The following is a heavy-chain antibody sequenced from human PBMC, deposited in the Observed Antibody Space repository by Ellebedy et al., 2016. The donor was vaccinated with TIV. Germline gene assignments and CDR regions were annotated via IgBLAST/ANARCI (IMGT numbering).Heavy chain of an antibody. Sequence: MPSETLSLTCTVSGGSISSSSYYGGCLRQPPGKGLEWIGSIYFSGSTYYNPSRKSRVTTSVDTSKNQFSLKLSSVTAADTAVYYCARHASYYDSSGYSGYYFDYWGQGTLVTVSS. V-gene: IGHV4-39*01. CDR2: IYFSGST. D-gene: IGHD3-22*01. CDR3: ARHASYYDSSGYSGYYFDY. CDR1: GGSISSSSYY. J-gene: IGHJ4*02.